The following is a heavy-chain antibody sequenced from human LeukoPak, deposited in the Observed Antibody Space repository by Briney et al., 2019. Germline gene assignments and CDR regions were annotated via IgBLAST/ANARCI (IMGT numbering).Heavy chain of an antibody. J-gene: IGHJ4*02. D-gene: IGHD2-2*01. CDR1: GGSISSSSYY. V-gene: IGHV4-39*01. Sequence: SETLSLTCTVSGGSISSSSYYWGWIRQPPGKGLEWIGSSYYSGSTYYNPSLKSRVTISVDTSKNQFSLKLSSVTAADTAVYYCARLMLGYCSSTSCSADYPFDYWGQGTLVTVSS. CDR2: SYYSGST. CDR3: ARLMLGYCSSTSCSADYPFDY.